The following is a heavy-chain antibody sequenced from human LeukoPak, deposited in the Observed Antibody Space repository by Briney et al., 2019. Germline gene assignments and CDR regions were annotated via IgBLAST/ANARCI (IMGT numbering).Heavy chain of an antibody. CDR2: IYYSGST. CDR3: ARLAASCSSSSCSFDY. Sequence: SETLSLTCTVSGGSISSSSYCWGWIRQPPGKGLEWIGNIYYSGSTYYNPSLKSRVTISVDTSKNQFPLKLSSVTAADTAVYSCARLAASCSSSSCSFDYWGQGTLVTVSS. J-gene: IGHJ4*02. D-gene: IGHD2-2*01. V-gene: IGHV4-39*01. CDR1: GGSISSSSYC.